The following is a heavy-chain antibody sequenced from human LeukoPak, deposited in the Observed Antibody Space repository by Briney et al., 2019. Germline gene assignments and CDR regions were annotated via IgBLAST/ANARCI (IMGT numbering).Heavy chain of an antibody. CDR3: AKDRTGDFWSGYNLYDAFDI. Sequence: GGSLRLSCAASGFTFSSYAMSWVRQAPGKGLEWVSAISGSGGSTYYADSVKGRFTISRDNSKNTLYLQMNSLRAEDTAVYYCAKDRTGDFWSGYNLYDAFDIWGQGTMVTVSS. D-gene: IGHD3-3*01. J-gene: IGHJ3*02. CDR1: GFTFSSYA. V-gene: IGHV3-23*01. CDR2: ISGSGGST.